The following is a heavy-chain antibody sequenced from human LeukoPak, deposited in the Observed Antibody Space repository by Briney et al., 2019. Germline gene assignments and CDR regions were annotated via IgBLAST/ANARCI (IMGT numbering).Heavy chain of an antibody. CDR3: ARATYGDYFIDY. CDR1: GVSISSGGYY. CDR2: IYYSGST. J-gene: IGHJ4*02. Sequence: SETLSLTCTVSGVSISSGGYYWSWIRQHPGKGLEWIGYIYYSGSTYYNPSLKSRVTISVDTSKNQFSLKLSSVTAADTAVYYCARATYGDYFIDYWGQGTLVTVSS. V-gene: IGHV4-31*03. D-gene: IGHD4-17*01.